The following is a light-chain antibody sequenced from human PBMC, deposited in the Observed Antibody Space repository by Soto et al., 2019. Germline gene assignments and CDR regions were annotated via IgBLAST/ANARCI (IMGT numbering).Light chain of an antibody. CDR2: DVS. V-gene: IGLV2-14*01. Sequence: QSALTQPASVSGSPGQSITSSCTGTSSDVGGYNYVSWYQQYLGKAPKLMIYDVSNRPSGVSNRFSGSKSGDTASLTISGLQAEDEADYYCSSYTSSSTAYVVFGGGTKLTVL. J-gene: IGLJ2*01. CDR3: SSYTSSSTAYVV. CDR1: SSDVGGYNY.